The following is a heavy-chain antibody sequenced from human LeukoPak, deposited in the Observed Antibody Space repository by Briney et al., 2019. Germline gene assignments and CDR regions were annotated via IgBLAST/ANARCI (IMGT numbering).Heavy chain of an antibody. V-gene: IGHV6-1*01. CDR2: TYYRSKWYN. Sequence: SQTLSLTCAISGDSVSSNSAAWNWIRQSPSRGLEWLGRTYYRSKWYNDYAVSVKSRITINPDTSKNQFSLQLNSVTPEDTAVYYCARQVPTGYSSSYSWFDPWGQGTLVTVSS. CDR3: ARQVPTGYSSSYSWFDP. J-gene: IGHJ5*02. CDR1: GDSVSSNSAA. D-gene: IGHD6-13*01.